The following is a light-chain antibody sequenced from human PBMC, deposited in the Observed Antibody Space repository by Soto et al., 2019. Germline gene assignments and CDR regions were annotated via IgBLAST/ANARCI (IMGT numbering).Light chain of an antibody. Sequence: EVVLTQSPGTLSLSPGERATLSCRASQNIRGNELAWYQQKPGQAPRLLIYRGSSRATGIPDRFSGRGSGTYFTLTIPRLEPEDFAVYYCQDYGTAAPWTFGQGTKVEIK. CDR1: QNIRGNE. V-gene: IGKV3-20*01. CDR3: QDYGTAAPWT. J-gene: IGKJ1*01. CDR2: RGS.